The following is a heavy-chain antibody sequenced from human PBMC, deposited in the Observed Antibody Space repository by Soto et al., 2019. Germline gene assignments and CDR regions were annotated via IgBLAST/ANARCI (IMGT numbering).Heavy chain of an antibody. CDR1: GFTFSDHY. J-gene: IGHJ4*02. CDR2: TRNKANSYTT. D-gene: IGHD3-10*01. Sequence: GSLRLSCAASGFTFSDHYMDWVRQAPWKGLEWVGRTRNKANSYTTEYAASVKGRFTISRDDSKNSLYLQMNSLKTEDTAVYYFARDGGWFGELLLDYWGQGT. V-gene: IGHV3-72*01. CDR3: ARDGGWFGELLLDY.